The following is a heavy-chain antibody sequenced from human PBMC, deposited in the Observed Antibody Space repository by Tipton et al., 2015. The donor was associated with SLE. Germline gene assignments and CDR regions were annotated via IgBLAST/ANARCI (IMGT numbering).Heavy chain of an antibody. J-gene: IGHJ4*02. CDR2: INTDGSGT. V-gene: IGHV3-74*01. CDR1: GFTFNNYW. CDR3: AGGLGNFDY. Sequence: SLRLSCAASGFTFNNYWMHWVRQVPGKGLVWVSRINTDGSGTTYADSVKGRFTISRDNAKNTLYLQMNSLRAEDTAVYYCAGGLGNFDYWGQGTLVTVSS. D-gene: IGHD3/OR15-3a*01.